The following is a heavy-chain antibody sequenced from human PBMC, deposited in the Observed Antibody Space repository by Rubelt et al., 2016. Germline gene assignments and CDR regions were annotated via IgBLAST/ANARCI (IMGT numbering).Heavy chain of an antibody. J-gene: IGHJ4*02. CDR3: AQHHGGIYTHFDS. V-gene: IGHV3-23*01. CDR2: ISGGGANT. D-gene: IGHD2-15*01. Sequence: GGGLVQPGGSLRLSCEASGFTFSSYWMHWVRQAPGKGLEWVSTISGGGANTFYADSVKGRFTISRDNSKKTLYLQMNSLRAEDTAVYYCAQHHGGIYTHFDSWGQRTLVTVSS. CDR1: GFTFSSYW.